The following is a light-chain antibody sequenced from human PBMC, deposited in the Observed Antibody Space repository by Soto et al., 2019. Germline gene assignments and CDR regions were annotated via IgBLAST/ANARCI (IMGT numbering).Light chain of an antibody. J-gene: IGLJ1*01. CDR2: EVS. CDR1: SSDVGSYNY. V-gene: IGLV2-14*01. CDR3: SSYTSSSTL. Sequence: QSVLTQPASVSGSPGQSITISCTGTSSDVGSYNYVSWYQQHPGKAPKPMIYEVSDRPSGISSRFSGSKSGNTAPLTISGLQTEDEADYYCSSYTSSSTLFGTGTKVTVL.